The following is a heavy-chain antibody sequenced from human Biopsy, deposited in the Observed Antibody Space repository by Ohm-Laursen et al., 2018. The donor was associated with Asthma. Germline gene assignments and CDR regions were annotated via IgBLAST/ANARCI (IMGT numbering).Heavy chain of an antibody. CDR2: MNPNSGNT. J-gene: IGHJ4*02. V-gene: IGHV1-8*01. Sequence: AASVKVSCKPSGYTFTSYDINWVRQATGQGLEWMGWMNPNSGNTGYPQNFQGRVTMTRDTSISTAYMELSSLRSEDTAVYYCTRWSLRVRDTPNDYWGQGTLVTVSS. CDR1: GYTFTSYD. CDR3: TRWSLRVRDTPNDY. D-gene: IGHD3-16*01.